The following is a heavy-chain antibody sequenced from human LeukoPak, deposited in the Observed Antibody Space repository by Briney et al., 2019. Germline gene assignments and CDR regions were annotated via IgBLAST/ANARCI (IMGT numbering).Heavy chain of an antibody. J-gene: IGHJ3*02. V-gene: IGHV1-18*01. CDR1: GYTFTSYG. D-gene: IGHD3-3*01. Sequence: AAPVKVSCKASGYTFTSYGISWVRQAPGQGLEWMGWISAYNGNTNYAQKLQGRVTMTTDTSTSTAYMELSSLRSEDTAVYYCATVLRFLEKDAFDIWGQGTMVTVSS. CDR2: ISAYNGNT. CDR3: ATVLRFLEKDAFDI.